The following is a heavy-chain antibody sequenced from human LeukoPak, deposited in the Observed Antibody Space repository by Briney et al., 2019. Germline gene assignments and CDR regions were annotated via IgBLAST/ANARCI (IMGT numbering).Heavy chain of an antibody. CDR3: ERDSYYDSSGYYHRDFDY. J-gene: IGHJ4*02. CDR1: GLTFVKHY. V-gene: IGHV3-48*03. CDR2: ISSSGGTI. Sequence: GGSLRLSCAASGLTFVKHYLHWVRQAPGKGREWVSYISSSGGTIYYADSVKGRFTISRENAKNSLYLQMHSLGAEDTAVYYCERDSYYDSSGYYHRDFDYWGQGTLVTVSS. D-gene: IGHD3-22*01.